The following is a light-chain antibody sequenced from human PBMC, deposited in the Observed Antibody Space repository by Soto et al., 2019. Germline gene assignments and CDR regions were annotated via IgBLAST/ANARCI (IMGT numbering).Light chain of an antibody. CDR2: AAS. V-gene: IGKV1-39*01. Sequence: DFQMTQSPSSLSASVEGRVIITCRASQSISNHLNWYQQKPGKAPKLLIFAASSLQSGVPSRFSGSRSGPDFTLTISSLQPEDFATYYCQQSYSSPPTFGQGTKVDIK. CDR1: QSISNH. J-gene: IGKJ1*01. CDR3: QQSYSSPPT.